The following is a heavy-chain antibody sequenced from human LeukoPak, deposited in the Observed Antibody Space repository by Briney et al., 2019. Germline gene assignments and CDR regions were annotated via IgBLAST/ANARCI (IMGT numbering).Heavy chain of an antibody. CDR3: ARVIHDCSGGSCYGLYYYYGMDV. Sequence: GASVKVSCKASGYTFTSYAMNWVRQAPGQGLEWMGWINTNTGNPTYAQGFTGRFVFSLDTSVSTAYLQISSLKAEDTAVYYCARVIHDCSGGSCYGLYYYYGMDVWGQGTTVTVSS. V-gene: IGHV7-4-1*02. D-gene: IGHD2-15*01. J-gene: IGHJ6*02. CDR1: GYTFTSYA. CDR2: INTNTGNP.